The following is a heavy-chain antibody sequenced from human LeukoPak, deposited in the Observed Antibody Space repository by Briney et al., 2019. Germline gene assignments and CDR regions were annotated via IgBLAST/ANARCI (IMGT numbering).Heavy chain of an antibody. CDR3: ARAFFNSGFDY. CDR1: GYTFTGYY. Sequence: ASVKVSCKASGYTFTGYYVHWLRQAPGQGLTRMGWINPNSGGTDYAQQYQGRVTLTRDTSISTVYVELSSLTSDDSAVYYCARAFFNSGFDYWGQGTLVTVSS. V-gene: IGHV1-2*02. J-gene: IGHJ4*02. D-gene: IGHD3-3*02. CDR2: INPNSGGT.